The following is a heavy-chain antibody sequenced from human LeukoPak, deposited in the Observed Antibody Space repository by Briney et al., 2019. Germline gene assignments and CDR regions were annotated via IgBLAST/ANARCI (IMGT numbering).Heavy chain of an antibody. D-gene: IGHD6-13*01. CDR2: IYTSGST. CDR1: GGSISSYY. CDR3: ARDRGIAAAGTRNWFDP. V-gene: IGHV4-4*07. Sequence: PSETLSLTCTVSGGSISSYYWSWIRQPAGKGLEWIGRIYTSGSTNYNPSLKSRVTMSVDTSKNQFSLKLSSVTAADTAVYYCARDRGIAAAGTRNWFDPWGQGTLVTVSS. J-gene: IGHJ5*02.